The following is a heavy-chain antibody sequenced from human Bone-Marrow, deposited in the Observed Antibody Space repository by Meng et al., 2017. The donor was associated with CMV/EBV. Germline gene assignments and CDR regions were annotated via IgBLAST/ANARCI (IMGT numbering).Heavy chain of an antibody. V-gene: IGHV4-31*02. CDR3: ASSAITIFGVVQNDY. D-gene: IGHD3-3*01. Sequence: SGGTIRSGGYYWSWIRQHPVKGLEWIGYIYYSGSTYYNPSLKSRVTISVDTSKNQFSLKLSSVTAADTAVYYCASSAITIFGVVQNDYWGQGTLVTVSS. CDR1: GGTIRSGGYY. J-gene: IGHJ4*02. CDR2: IYYSGST.